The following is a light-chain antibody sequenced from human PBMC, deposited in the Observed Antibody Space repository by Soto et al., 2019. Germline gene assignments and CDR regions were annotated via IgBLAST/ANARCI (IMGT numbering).Light chain of an antibody. V-gene: IGKV1-5*03. CDR1: QSISTW. J-gene: IGKJ4*01. CDR3: QQYKSVSLLT. Sequence: DIQMTQSPSTLSASVGDRVTITCRASQSISTWLAWYQQKPGKAPKLLIYKASSLESGVPSRFSGSGCGTEFTLTISSLQPDDFATYYCQQYKSVSLLTFGGGTKVEIK. CDR2: KAS.